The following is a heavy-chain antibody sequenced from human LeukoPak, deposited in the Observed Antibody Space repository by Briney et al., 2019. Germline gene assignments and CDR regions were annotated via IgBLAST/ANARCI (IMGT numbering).Heavy chain of an antibody. D-gene: IGHD5-12*01. CDR2: ISYSGST. CDR1: GGSIKSYY. J-gene: IGHJ4*02. Sequence: SETLSLTCTVSGGSIKSYYWHWIRQPPGKGLEWIGYISYSGSTNYNPSLKSRVTISIDTSKNQFSLKLSSVTAADTAVYHCARSGGYSGYDVDYWGQGTLVTVSS. V-gene: IGHV4-59*01. CDR3: ARSGGYSGYDVDY.